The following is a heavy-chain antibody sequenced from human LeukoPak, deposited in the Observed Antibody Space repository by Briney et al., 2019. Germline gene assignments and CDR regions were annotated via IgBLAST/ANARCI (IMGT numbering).Heavy chain of an antibody. D-gene: IGHD3-10*01. CDR2: INHSGST. V-gene: IGHV4-34*01. Sequence: SETPSLTCAVSGGPFSGYYWSWIRQPPGKGLEWIGEINHSGSTNYNPSLKSRVTISVDTSKNQFSLKLSSVTAADTAVYYCARVGLLWFGELWYWGQGTLVTVSS. J-gene: IGHJ4*02. CDR1: GGPFSGYY. CDR3: ARVGLLWFGELWY.